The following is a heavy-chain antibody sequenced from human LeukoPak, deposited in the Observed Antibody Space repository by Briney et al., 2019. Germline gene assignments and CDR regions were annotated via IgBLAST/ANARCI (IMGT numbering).Heavy chain of an antibody. CDR2: ISSSSSTI. J-gene: IGHJ3*02. Sequence: GVLRLSCAASGFTFSSYSMNWVRQAPGKGLEWVSYISSSSSTIYYADSVKGRFTISRDNAKNSLYLQMNSLRAEDTAVYYCARGRELTGDAFDIWGQGTMVTVSS. V-gene: IGHV3-48*04. CDR1: GFTFSSYS. D-gene: IGHD7-27*01. CDR3: ARGRELTGDAFDI.